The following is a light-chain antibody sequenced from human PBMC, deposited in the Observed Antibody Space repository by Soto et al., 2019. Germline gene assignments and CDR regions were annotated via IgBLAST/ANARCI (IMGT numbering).Light chain of an antibody. V-gene: IGKV3-15*01. J-gene: IGKJ4*01. Sequence: EIVMTQSPATLSVSPGERATLSCRASQSVSSNLAWYQQKPGQAPRLLIYGASTRATGIPARFSGSGSGTGFTLTISSLQSEDFAVYYCQQYKNWPPLTFGGGTKVEIK. CDR1: QSVSSN. CDR2: GAS. CDR3: QQYKNWPPLT.